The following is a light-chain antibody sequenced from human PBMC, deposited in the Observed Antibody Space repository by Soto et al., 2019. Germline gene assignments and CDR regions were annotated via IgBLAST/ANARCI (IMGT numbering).Light chain of an antibody. CDR2: DGS. V-gene: IGKV1-39*01. J-gene: IGKJ1*01. Sequence: ASQSVSSYFNWYQQKPGEAPKLLIYDGSSWQSGVPSRFSGGGSGTDFTPPISSLQPEDFATYYCQQSYSTPRTFGQGTKVDIK. CDR1: QSVSSY. CDR3: QQSYSTPRT.